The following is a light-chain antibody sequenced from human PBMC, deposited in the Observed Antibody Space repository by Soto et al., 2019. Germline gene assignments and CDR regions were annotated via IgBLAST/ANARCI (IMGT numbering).Light chain of an antibody. CDR3: PQYDRSPWT. J-gene: IGKJ1*01. CDR2: GAS. Sequence: EIVLTQSPGTLSLSPGERATLSCRASQSVSSSYLAWYQQKLGQAPRLLIYGASSRSTGIPDRFSGSGSGTDFTLNISRLEPEDFAVYSCPQYDRSPWTFGQGTNVEIK. V-gene: IGKV3-20*01. CDR1: QSVSSSY.